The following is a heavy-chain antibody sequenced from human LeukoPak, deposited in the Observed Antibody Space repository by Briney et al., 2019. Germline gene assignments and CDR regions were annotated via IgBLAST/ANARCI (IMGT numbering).Heavy chain of an antibody. CDR1: GFTFRTYA. D-gene: IGHD2-15*01. CDR2: ISGGGGST. J-gene: IGHJ4*02. CDR3: AKDRYCGGGTCYWSYFDY. Sequence: PGGSLRLSCAASGFTFRTYAMSWVRQAPGKGLEWVSAISGGGGSTYYADSVKGRFTVSRDNSKNTLFLQMNSLRAEDTAVYYCAKDRYCGGGTCYWSYFDYWGQGTLATVSS. V-gene: IGHV3-23*01.